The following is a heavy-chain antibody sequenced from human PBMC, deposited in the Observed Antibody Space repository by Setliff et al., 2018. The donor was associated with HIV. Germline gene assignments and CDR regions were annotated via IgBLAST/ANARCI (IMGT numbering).Heavy chain of an antibody. Sequence: PSETLSLTCTVSGGSIKSSSDYWGWIRQPPGKGLEWIGTIYYSGSTYYNPSLKSRVTISVDTSKNQFSLKLTSVTAADTAVYYCARHPRHYNILTGYRYYYMDVWGKGTTVTVSS. CDR2: IYYSGST. J-gene: IGHJ6*03. CDR1: GGSIKSSSDY. D-gene: IGHD3-9*01. CDR3: ARHPRHYNILTGYRYYYMDV. V-gene: IGHV4-39*01.